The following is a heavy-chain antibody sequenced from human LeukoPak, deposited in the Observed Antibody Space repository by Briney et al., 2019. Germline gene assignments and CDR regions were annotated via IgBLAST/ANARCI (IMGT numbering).Heavy chain of an antibody. CDR1: GFTFSSYW. V-gene: IGHV3-74*01. CDR3: ARVGLGEWYFDL. J-gene: IGHJ2*01. D-gene: IGHD1-26*01. Sequence: GGSLRLSCAASGFTFSSYWMHWVRQAPGKGVVWVSRIRGDGGTTSYADSVKGRFTISRDNAENTLYVQMNSLRVEDTAVYYCARVGLGEWYFDLWGRSTLVTVSS. CDR2: IRGDGGTT.